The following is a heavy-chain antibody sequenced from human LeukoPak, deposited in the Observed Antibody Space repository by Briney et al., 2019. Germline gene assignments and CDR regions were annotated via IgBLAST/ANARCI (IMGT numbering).Heavy chain of an antibody. D-gene: IGHD3-3*01. Sequence: AASVKVSCKASGYTFTSYDINWVRQATGQELEWMGWMNPNSGNTGYAQKFQGRVTITRNTSISTAYMELSSLRSEDTAVYYCARGLSRLRRPNRFDPWGQGTLVTVSS. CDR3: ARGLSRLRRPNRFDP. J-gene: IGHJ5*02. CDR1: GYTFTSYD. CDR2: MNPNSGNT. V-gene: IGHV1-8*03.